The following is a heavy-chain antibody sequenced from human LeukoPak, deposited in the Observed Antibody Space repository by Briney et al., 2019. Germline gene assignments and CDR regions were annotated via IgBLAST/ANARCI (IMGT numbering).Heavy chain of an antibody. CDR3: ARAVEYYDYVWGSYRPYYFDS. CDR2: IFYSGST. Sequence: SETLTLTCTVSGDSIISSRYYWGWIRQPPEKGLEWIGSIFYSGSTYNNPSLKSRITMSVDTSKNQFSLKLSSVTAADTAVYYCARAVEYYDYVWGSYRPYYFDSWGQGTLVTVSS. CDR1: GDSIISSRYY. D-gene: IGHD3-16*02. J-gene: IGHJ4*02. V-gene: IGHV4-39*07.